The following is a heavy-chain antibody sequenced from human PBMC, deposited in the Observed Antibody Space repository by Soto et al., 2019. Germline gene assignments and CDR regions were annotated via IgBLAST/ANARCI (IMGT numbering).Heavy chain of an antibody. CDR3: ARGSRGWNYNGGPYYYYGMDV. Sequence: ASVKVSCKASGYTFTGYYMHWVRQAPGQGLEWMGWINPNSGGTNYAQKFQGRVTMTRDTSISTAYMELSRLRSDDTAVYYCARGSRGWNYNGGPYYYYGMDVWGQGTTVTVSS. CDR2: INPNSGGT. V-gene: IGHV1-2*02. D-gene: IGHD1-7*01. J-gene: IGHJ6*02. CDR1: GYTFTGYY.